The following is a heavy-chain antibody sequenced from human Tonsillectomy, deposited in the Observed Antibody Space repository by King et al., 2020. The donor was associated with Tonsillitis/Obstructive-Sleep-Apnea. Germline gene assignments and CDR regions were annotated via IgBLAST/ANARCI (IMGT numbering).Heavy chain of an antibody. CDR3: ARVLWSGYEPSNPYYFDY. J-gene: IGHJ4*02. CDR1: GGSINSGAYY. D-gene: IGHD5-12*01. Sequence: QLQESGPAVVKPSQTLSLTCTVSGGSINSGAYYWSWIRQHPGKGLEWIGYIYYSGSTYYNPSLKSRVTISVDTSKNQFSLKLSSVTAADTAVYYCARVLWSGYEPSNPYYFDYWGQGTLVTVSS. CDR2: IYYSGST. V-gene: IGHV4-31*03.